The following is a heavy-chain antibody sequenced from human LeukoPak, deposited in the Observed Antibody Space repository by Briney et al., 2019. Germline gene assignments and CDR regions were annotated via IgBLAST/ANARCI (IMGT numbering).Heavy chain of an antibody. CDR3: AKELLWFGSYYYGMDV. D-gene: IGHD3-10*01. Sequence: PGRSLRLSCAASGFTFSSYGMHWVRQAPGKGLEWVAAISYDGSNKYYADSVKGRFTISRDNSKNTLYLQMNSLRAEDTAVYYCAKELLWFGSYYYGMDVWGQGTTVTVSS. V-gene: IGHV3-30*18. J-gene: IGHJ6*02. CDR1: GFTFSSYG. CDR2: ISYDGSNK.